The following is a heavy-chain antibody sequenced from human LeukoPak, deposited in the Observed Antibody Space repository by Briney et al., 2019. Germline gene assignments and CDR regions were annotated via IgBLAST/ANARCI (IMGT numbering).Heavy chain of an antibody. Sequence: SETLSLTCAVYGGSFSGYYWSWIRQPPGKGLEWIGEINHSGSTNYNPSLKSRVTLSVDTSKNQFSLKLSSVTAADTAVYYCASSSGYSSSYPRSWGQGTLVTVSS. CDR3: ASSSGYSSSYPRS. CDR2: INHSGST. J-gene: IGHJ4*02. CDR1: GGSFSGYY. V-gene: IGHV4-34*01. D-gene: IGHD6-13*01.